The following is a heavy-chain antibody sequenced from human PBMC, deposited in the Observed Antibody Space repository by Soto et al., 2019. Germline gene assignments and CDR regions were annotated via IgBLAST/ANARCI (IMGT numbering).Heavy chain of an antibody. CDR3: AKSGSSGWYGWFDP. D-gene: IGHD6-19*01. CDR1: GFSLRTSGVV. V-gene: IGHV2-5*01. J-gene: IGHJ5*02. CDR2: IYWNDDK. Sequence: GPTLVKPTQTLTLTSIFSGFSLRTSGVVVGWIRQPPGKALEWLGFIYWNDDKRYSPSLKSRLTITKDTSKNQVVLTMTNMDPVDTATYYCAKSGSSGWYGWFDPWGQGTLVTVSS.